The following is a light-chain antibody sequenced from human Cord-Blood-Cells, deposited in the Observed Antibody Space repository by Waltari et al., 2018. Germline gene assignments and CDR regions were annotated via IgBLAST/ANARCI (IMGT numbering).Light chain of an antibody. CDR3: QQSYSTPRT. CDR2: AAS. CDR1: QSISSY. Sequence: DIQMTQSPSSLSASVGDRVPITCRASQSISSYLNWYQQKPGKAPKLLITAASSLQSGVPSRFSGMGSGTHFTLTISSLQPEDVATYYCQQSYSTPRTFGQGTKVEIK. J-gene: IGKJ1*01. V-gene: IGKV1-39*01.